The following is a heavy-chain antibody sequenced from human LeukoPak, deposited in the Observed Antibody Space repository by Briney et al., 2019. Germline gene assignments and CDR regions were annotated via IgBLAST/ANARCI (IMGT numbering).Heavy chain of an antibody. V-gene: IGHV1-38-4*01. CDR2: INPGNGSP. Sequence: ASVKVSCSFSGFTITSYGIHWVQQSPGQGLEWMGWINPGNGSPSYAKKFQGRFTMTRDMSTTTAYTDLSSLTSEDMAVYYCARDGYYDSSGYFGAWDYWGQGTLVTVSS. CDR3: ARDGYYDSSGYFGAWDY. D-gene: IGHD3-22*01. CDR1: GFTITSYG. J-gene: IGHJ4*02.